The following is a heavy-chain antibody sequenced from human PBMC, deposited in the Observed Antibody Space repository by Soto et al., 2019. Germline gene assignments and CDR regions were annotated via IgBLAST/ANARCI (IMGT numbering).Heavy chain of an antibody. CDR3: AGNSYGSRSYGSGSYYSSFAF. Sequence: QVQLQQSGPGLVKPSQTLSLTCAISGDSVSSNSAAWNWIRQSPSRGLEWLGRTYFNSIWYTDYAVSVKSRLTINADTSKNHFSLNLNSVTPEDTALYYCAGNSYGSRSYGSGSYYSSFAFWGQGIQVTVSS. J-gene: IGHJ4*02. D-gene: IGHD3-10*01. CDR1: GDSVSSNSAA. V-gene: IGHV6-1*01. CDR2: TYFNSIWYT.